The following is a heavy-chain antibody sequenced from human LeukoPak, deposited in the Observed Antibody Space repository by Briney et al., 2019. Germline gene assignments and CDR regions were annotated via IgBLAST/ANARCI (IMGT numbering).Heavy chain of an antibody. J-gene: IGHJ4*02. CDR1: GFTFSRYA. D-gene: IGHD3-10*01. CDR2: ISSNGGST. CDR3: VKDSSSGSYFDC. V-gene: IGHV3-64D*06. Sequence: PGGSLRLSCSASGFTFSRYAMHWARQAPGKGLEYVSAISSNGGSTYYADSVKGRFTISRDNSRNTLHLQMSSLRVEDTAVYYCVKDSSSGSYFDCWGQGTLVTVSS.